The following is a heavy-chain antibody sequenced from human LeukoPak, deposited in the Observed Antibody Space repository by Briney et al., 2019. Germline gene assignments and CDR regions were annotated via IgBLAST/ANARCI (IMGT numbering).Heavy chain of an antibody. V-gene: IGHV3-23*01. D-gene: IGHD7-27*01. CDR1: GFTFSSYA. J-gene: IGHJ4*02. Sequence: SGGSLRLSCAASGFTFSSYAMSWVRQAPGKGLEWVSAISGSGGNTYYADSVKGRFTISRDNSKNTLYLQMSGLRAEDTAIYYCAKGTGDTAYYFDFWGQGVLVTVSS. CDR2: ISGSGGNT. CDR3: AKGTGDTAYYFDF.